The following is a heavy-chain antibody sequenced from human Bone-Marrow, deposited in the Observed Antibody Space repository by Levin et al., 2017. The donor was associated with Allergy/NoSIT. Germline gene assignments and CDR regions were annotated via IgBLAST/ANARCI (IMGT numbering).Heavy chain of an antibody. CDR3: PHVTPSVSESYNHPPGDY. CDR2: IYTGGST. Sequence: SCAASGFTVSSNDMAWVRQAPGKGLEWVSSIYTGGSTFYADSVKGRFTISRDNSKNTVYLQLDGLRAEDTAVYYSPHVTPSVSESYNHPPGDYWGQGTLVTVSS. CDR1: GFTVSSND. D-gene: IGHD4-23*01. J-gene: IGHJ4*02. V-gene: IGHV3-66*01.